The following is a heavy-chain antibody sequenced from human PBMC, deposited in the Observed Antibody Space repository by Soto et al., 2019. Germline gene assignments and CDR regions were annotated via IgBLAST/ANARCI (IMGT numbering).Heavy chain of an antibody. V-gene: IGHV3-30-3*01. CDR2: ISYDGSNK. J-gene: IGHJ4*02. CDR1: GFTFSSYA. D-gene: IGHD6-13*01. CDR3: ARGLAAAGTRPLDY. Sequence: QVQLVESGGGVVQPGRSLRLSCAASGFTFSSYAMHWVRQAPGKGLEWVAVISYDGSNKYYADSVKGRFTISRDNSKNELYLQMNSLRAEDTAVYYGARGLAAAGTRPLDYWGQGTLVTVSS.